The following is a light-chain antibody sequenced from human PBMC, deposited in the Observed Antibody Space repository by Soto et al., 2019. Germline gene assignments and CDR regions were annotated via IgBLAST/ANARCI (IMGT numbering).Light chain of an antibody. J-gene: IGKJ1*01. CDR1: HNVSNY. CDR3: QQRSNWPQT. CDR2: ESS. V-gene: IGKV3-11*01. Sequence: ESVLTQSPATLSLSPCERATLSCSASHNVSNYLDWYQQKPCQAPRLLIYESSNRATGIAARFSGSGPGTDFTLTISSLEPEDFAVYYYQQRSNWPQTFGQGTKVDIK.